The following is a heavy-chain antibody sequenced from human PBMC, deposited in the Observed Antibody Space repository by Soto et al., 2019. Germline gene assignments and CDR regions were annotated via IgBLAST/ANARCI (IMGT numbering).Heavy chain of an antibody. Sequence: ASVKFSCKASVYTFTGYYMHWVRQAPGQGLEWMGWINPNSGGTNYAQKFQGWVTMTRDTSISTAYMELSRLRSDDTAVYYCARLSSSLNGMDVWGQGTTVTVSS. J-gene: IGHJ6*02. CDR2: INPNSGGT. CDR1: VYTFTGYY. V-gene: IGHV1-2*04. CDR3: ARLSSSLNGMDV. D-gene: IGHD6-6*01.